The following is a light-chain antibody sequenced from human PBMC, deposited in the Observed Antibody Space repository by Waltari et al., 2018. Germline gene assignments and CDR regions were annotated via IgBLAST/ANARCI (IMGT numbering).Light chain of an antibody. CDR3: QQYHSAPT. CDR2: WAS. J-gene: IGKJ5*01. CDR1: QRVLYSSNNKDY. Sequence: DIVMTQSPDSLAVSLGERATINCKSSQRVLYSSNNKDYLAWYQHKVGQPPKLLIYWASTRESGVPDRVSGSGSGTDCTLTISTLQAEDVAVYYCQQYHSAPTFGQGTRLEIK. V-gene: IGKV4-1*01.